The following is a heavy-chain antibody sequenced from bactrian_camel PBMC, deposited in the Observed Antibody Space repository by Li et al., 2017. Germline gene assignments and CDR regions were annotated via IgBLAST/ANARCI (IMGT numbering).Heavy chain of an antibody. V-gene: IGHV3S31*01. CDR2: IASGGGST. J-gene: IGHJ4*01. Sequence: DVQLVKSGGGLVQPGGSLRLSYAASGFTFSSYAMGWVRQAPGKGLEWVSGIASGGGSTYYADSVKGRFTISRDDAKNTLYLQLNSLKPEDMAMYYCARDPQMKRLWSGIQRGQGTQITVS. D-gene: IGHD4*01. CDR1: GFTFSSYA.